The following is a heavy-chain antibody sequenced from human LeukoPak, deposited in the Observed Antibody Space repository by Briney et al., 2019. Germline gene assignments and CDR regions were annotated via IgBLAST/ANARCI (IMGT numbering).Heavy chain of an antibody. CDR2: INPSGGST. Sequence: ASVKVSCKASGYTFTSYYMHWVRQAPGQGLEWMGIINPSGGSTSYAQKFQGRVTMTRNTSISTAYMELSSLRSEDTAVYYCARGYWSSSWSSYYYMDVWGKGTTVTISS. CDR1: GYTFTSYY. V-gene: IGHV1-46*01. D-gene: IGHD6-13*01. CDR3: ARGYWSSSWSSYYYMDV. J-gene: IGHJ6*03.